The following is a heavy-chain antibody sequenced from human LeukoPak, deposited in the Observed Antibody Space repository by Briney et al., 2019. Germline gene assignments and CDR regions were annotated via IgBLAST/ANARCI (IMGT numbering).Heavy chain of an antibody. CDR3: ARDLGQYYDTSDNWFDP. V-gene: IGHV3-48*01. D-gene: IGHD3-22*01. CDR1: GFTFSSYW. Sequence: GGSLRLSCGASGFTFSSYWMHWVRQAPGKGLEWVSYISSSGSTIYYADSVKGRFTISRDNSKNTLYLQMNSLIAEDTAVYYCARDLGQYYDTSDNWFDPWGQGTLVTVSS. CDR2: ISSSGSTI. J-gene: IGHJ5*02.